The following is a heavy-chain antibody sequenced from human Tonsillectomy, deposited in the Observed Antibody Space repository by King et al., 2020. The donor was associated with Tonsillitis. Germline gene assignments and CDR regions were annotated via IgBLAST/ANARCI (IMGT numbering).Heavy chain of an antibody. CDR2: ISYDGSNK. CDR3: AKDRASSGCYLYFDY. Sequence: VQLVESGGGVVQPGRSLRLSCAASGFTFSSYGMHGVRQAPGKGLEWVAVISYDGSNKYYADSVKGRFTISRDNSKNTLYLQMNSLRAEDTAVYYCAKDRASSGCYLYFDYWGQGTLVTVSS. J-gene: IGHJ4*02. D-gene: IGHD6-19*01. CDR1: GFTFSSYG. V-gene: IGHV3-30*18.